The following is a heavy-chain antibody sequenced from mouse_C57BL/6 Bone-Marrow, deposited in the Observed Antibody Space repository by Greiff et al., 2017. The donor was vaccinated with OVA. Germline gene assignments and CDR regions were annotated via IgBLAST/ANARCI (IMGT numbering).Heavy chain of an antibody. CDR1: GYTFTSYW. J-gene: IGHJ1*03. CDR2: IYPGSGST. V-gene: IGHV1-55*01. Sequence: QVQLQQPGAALVQPGASVKMSCKASGYTFTSYWITWVKLRPGPGLEWIGAIYPGSGSTNYTEKFKSKATLTVDTSSSTAYMQRSSLTSEDSAVYYCARQGGYFEVWGTGTTVTVSS. CDR3: ARQGGYFEV.